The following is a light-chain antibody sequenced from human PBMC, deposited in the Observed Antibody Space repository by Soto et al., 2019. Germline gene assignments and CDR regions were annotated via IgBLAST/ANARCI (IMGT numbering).Light chain of an antibody. CDR3: QAWDDTSGVV. CDR2: LDT. Sequence: SYELTQPPSVSVSPGQTASITCSGANLGDRYACWYQQKPGQSPVLVIYLDTKRPSGIPERFSGSNSGNTATLTISGTKAMDEADYYCQAWDDTSGVVFGGGTKLTVL. V-gene: IGLV3-1*01. J-gene: IGLJ2*01. CDR1: NLGDRY.